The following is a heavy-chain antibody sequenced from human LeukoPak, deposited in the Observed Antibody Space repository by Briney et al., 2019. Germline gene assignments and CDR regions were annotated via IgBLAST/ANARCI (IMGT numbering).Heavy chain of an antibody. CDR3: ARFYTTSQYGSGYMDV. Sequence: PSETLSLTCTVSGGSISSSSYYWGWIRQPPGKGLEWIGSMAYSGSTYYNLSLKSRVTLAIDTSKTQFSLKLSSVTAADTAVYYCARFYTTSQYGSGYMDVWGKGTTVTVSS. D-gene: IGHD3-10*01. CDR1: GGSISSSSYY. V-gene: IGHV4-39*01. CDR2: MAYSGST. J-gene: IGHJ6*03.